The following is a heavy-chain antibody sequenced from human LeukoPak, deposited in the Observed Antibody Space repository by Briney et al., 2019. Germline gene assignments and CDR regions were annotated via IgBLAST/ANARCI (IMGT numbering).Heavy chain of an antibody. D-gene: IGHD3-10*01. J-gene: IGHJ6*04. Sequence: GGSLRLSCAASGVTFSSYAMDWVRQAPGKGLERVALMSYDGSYKYYGDSVRGRFTISRDNSKNTFYLQMNSLRAEDTAVYYCASANGDGSGSYYNYHYYYGMDVWGKGTTVTVSS. CDR1: GVTFSSYA. V-gene: IGHV3-30*04. CDR3: ASANGDGSGSYYNYHYYYGMDV. CDR2: MSYDGSYK.